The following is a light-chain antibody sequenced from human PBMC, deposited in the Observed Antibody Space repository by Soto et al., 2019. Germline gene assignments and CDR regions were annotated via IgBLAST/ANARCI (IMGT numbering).Light chain of an antibody. V-gene: IGLV3-21*04. CDR1: NIGTKK. J-gene: IGLJ1*01. CDR2: YDS. Sequence: SYELTHPPSVSVAPGKTATITCGADNIGTKKVHWYQQKTGQAPVLVLRYDSERPSAIPERFSGSNSGNTATLTISMVEAGDEADYQCQVWDSNSDHYVFGTGTKVNV. CDR3: QVWDSNSDHYV.